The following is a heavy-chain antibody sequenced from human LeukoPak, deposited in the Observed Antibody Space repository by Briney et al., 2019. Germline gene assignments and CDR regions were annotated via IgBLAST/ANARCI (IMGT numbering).Heavy chain of an antibody. V-gene: IGHV1-2*02. Sequence: ASVKVSCKTSGYGFSDYYMHWVRQAPGQGLEYMGWINPNSGDNSCAQKFQGRVSMTRETSITTLYMELTSLRSDDTAVYFCARGGGIQSCGGKTCFRGFVYWGQGTLVTVSS. CDR1: GYGFSDYY. J-gene: IGHJ4*02. D-gene: IGHD2-21*01. CDR3: ARGGGIQSCGGKTCFRGFVY. CDR2: INPNSGDN.